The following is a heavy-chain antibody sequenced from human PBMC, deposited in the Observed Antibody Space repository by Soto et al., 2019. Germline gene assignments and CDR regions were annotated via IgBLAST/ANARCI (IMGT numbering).Heavy chain of an antibody. CDR2: ITGSGDST. CDR3: AKSTDYYFYGMDV. J-gene: IGHJ6*02. V-gene: IGHV3-23*01. Sequence: VQLLESGGGFVQPGGSLRLSCTASGFTFSNYAMNWVRQAPGKGLEWVSVITGSGDSTYYADSVKGRFTISRDNSKNMLYLQMNSLRAEDTAVYYCAKSTDYYFYGMDVWGQGTTVTVSS. CDR1: GFTFSNYA.